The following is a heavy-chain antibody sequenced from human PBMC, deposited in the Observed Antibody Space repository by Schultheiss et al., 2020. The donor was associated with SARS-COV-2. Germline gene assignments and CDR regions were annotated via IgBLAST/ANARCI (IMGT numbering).Heavy chain of an antibody. J-gene: IGHJ4*02. V-gene: IGHV4-30-2*01. CDR1: GGSISSGGYY. CDR2: IYHSGST. Sequence: SETLSLTCTVSGGSISSGGYYWSWIRQPPGKGLEWIGYIYHSGSTNYNPSLKSRVTISVDTSKNQFSLKLSSVTAADTAVYYCARGLEQQLVSGYWGQGTLVTVSS. D-gene: IGHD6-13*01. CDR3: ARGLEQQLVSGY.